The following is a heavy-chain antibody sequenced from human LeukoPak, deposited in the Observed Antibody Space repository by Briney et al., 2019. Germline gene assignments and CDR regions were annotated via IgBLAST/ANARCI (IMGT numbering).Heavy chain of an antibody. J-gene: IGHJ4*02. V-gene: IGHV3-48*03. CDR1: GFTFSSFE. CDR3: AREMGGYPFDY. D-gene: IGHD5-12*01. Sequence: GGSLRLSCAASGFTFSSFEMNWVRQAPGKGLEWVSYISISGSTIYYADSVKGRSTLSRDNARNSLFLQMNSLRAEDTAVYYCAREMGGYPFDYWGQGTLVTVSS. CDR2: ISISGSTI.